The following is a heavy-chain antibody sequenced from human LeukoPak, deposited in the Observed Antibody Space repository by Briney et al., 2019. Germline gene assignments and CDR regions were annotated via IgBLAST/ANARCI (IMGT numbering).Heavy chain of an antibody. D-gene: IGHD6-6*01. CDR2: ISGSGGST. J-gene: IGHJ6*02. CDR1: GFTFSSYA. CDR3: AKEVVAARRYYYYGMDV. Sequence: PGASLRLSCAASGFTFSSYAMSWVRQAPGKGLEWVSAISGSGGSTYYAASVKGRFTIPRDNSQTTLYLQMNSLRAEDTAVYYCAKEVVAARRYYYYGMDVWGQGTTVTVSS. V-gene: IGHV3-23*01.